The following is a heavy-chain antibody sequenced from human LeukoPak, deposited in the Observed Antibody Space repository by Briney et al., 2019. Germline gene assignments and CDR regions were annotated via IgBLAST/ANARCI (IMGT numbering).Heavy chain of an antibody. Sequence: PGGSLRLSCAASGFTFSSYWMSWVRQAPGKGLEWVANTKQDGSEKYYVDSVKGRFTISRDNAKNSLYLQMNSLRAEDTAVYYCARVEDALRYFDWSYFDYWGQGTLVTVSS. V-gene: IGHV3-7*03. CDR3: ARVEDALRYFDWSYFDY. D-gene: IGHD3-9*01. J-gene: IGHJ4*02. CDR1: GFTFSSYW. CDR2: TKQDGSEK.